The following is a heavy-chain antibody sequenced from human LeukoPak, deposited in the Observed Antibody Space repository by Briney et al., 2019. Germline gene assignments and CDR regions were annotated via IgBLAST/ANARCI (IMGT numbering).Heavy chain of an antibody. V-gene: IGHV1-18*01. CDR3: ARDYGSGSYRLDY. Sequence: GASVKVSCKASGYTFTSNGISWVRQAPGQGPEWMGWISAYNGHTNYAQKLQGRVTMTTDTSTSTAYMELRSPRSDDTAVYYCARDYGSGSYRLDYWGQGTLVTVSS. CDR2: ISAYNGHT. CDR1: GYTFTSNG. D-gene: IGHD3-10*01. J-gene: IGHJ4*02.